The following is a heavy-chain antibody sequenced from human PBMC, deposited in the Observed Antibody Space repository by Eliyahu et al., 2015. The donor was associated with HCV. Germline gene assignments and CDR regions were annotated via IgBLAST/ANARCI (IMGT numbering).Heavy chain of an antibody. CDR1: GFAFSXYW. J-gene: IGHJ4*02. D-gene: IGHD2-15*01. Sequence: EQLVESXGGXVQPGGSXRLSCEASGFAFSXYWMHWLRQAPGXGLVWVSRLSRDGTNIIXAXSVKGRFTIPRDNAENTLYLEMNSLRDEDTAVYYCARCSGSSCPXDLWGLGTLVTVSS. CDR2: LSRDGTNI. CDR3: ARCSGSSCPXDL. V-gene: IGHV3-74*01.